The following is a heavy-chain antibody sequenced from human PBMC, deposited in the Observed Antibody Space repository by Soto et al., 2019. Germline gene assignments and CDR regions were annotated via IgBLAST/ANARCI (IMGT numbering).Heavy chain of an antibody. CDR2: IKIETDSGTT. D-gene: IGHD3-10*01. CDR1: GFTFTYAY. J-gene: IGHJ1*01. Sequence: EVQLVQSGGGLVEPGGSLRLSCTASGFTFTYAYMHWVRQAPGKGLEWVGRIKIETDSGTTDYPAPVKGRFIISRDGAKNTLYLQMNSLKTEDTAVYYCYCYDKADQSGNWGQDTLVTVSS. V-gene: IGHV3-15*07. CDR3: YCYDKADQSGN.